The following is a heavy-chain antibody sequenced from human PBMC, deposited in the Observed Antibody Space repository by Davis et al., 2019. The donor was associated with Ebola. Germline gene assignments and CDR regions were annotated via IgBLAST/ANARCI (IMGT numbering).Heavy chain of an antibody. CDR1: GGTFSSYA. CDR2: IIPIFGTA. J-gene: IGHJ4*02. Sequence: AASVKVSCKASGGTFSSYAISWVRQAPGQGLEWMGGIIPIFGTANYAQKFQGRVTITADKSTSTAYMELSSLRSDDTAVYYCARGRPFGRPHSSGWSDYWGQGTLVTVSS. V-gene: IGHV1-69*06. CDR3: ARGRPFGRPHSSGWSDY. D-gene: IGHD6-19*01.